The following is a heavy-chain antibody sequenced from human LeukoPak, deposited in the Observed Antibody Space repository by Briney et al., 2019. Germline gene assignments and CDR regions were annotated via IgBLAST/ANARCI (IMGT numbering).Heavy chain of an antibody. CDR3: ARDQLYCTGGYCYFDS. D-gene: IGHD2-8*02. J-gene: IGHJ4*02. CDR1: GFTFSSYW. CDR2: INGDGRST. Sequence: GGSLRLSCVASGFTFSSYWMHWVRQAPGKGLVWVSRINGDGRSTSYADSVKGRFTISRDNAKNTLYLQMNSLRAEDTALCYCARDQLYCTGGYCYFDSWGQGTLVTVSS. V-gene: IGHV3-74*01.